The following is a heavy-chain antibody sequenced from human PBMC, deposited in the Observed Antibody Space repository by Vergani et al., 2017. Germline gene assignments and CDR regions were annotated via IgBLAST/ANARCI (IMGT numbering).Heavy chain of an antibody. J-gene: IGHJ3*02. CDR2: IYDSRNN. CDR3: ARHLRQLARNDVFDI. D-gene: IGHD6-6*01. CDR1: GMSISNNNYY. V-gene: IGHV4-39*01. Sequence: QLQLQESGPRLVKPSETLSLTCSLSGMSISNNNYYWGWIRQPQGKGLEWIGSIYDSRNNNYSPSLKSRVSISVDTSKNQFSLNLTSVTAADTAVYYCARHLRQLARNDVFDIWGHVTLVTVSS.